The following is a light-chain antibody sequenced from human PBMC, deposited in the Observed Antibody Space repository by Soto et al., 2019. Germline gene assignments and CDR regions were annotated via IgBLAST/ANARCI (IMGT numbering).Light chain of an antibody. CDR3: CSYAGSSFYV. CDR1: NNDVGSYNL. V-gene: IGLV2-23*02. CDR2: EVS. J-gene: IGLJ1*01. Sequence: QSALTQPVSVSGSPGQSIPISCTGTNNDVGSYNLVSLYQQHPGKAPKLMIYEVSKRPSGVSNRFSGSKSGNTASLTISGLQAEDEADYYCCSYAGSSFYVFGTGTKVTVL.